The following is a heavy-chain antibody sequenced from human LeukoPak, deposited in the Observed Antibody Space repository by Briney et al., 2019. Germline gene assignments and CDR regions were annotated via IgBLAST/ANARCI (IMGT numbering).Heavy chain of an antibody. J-gene: IGHJ4*02. D-gene: IGHD3-10*01. CDR1: GGSISSYY. Sequence: ASETLSLTCTVSGGSISSYYWSWIRQPPGKGLEWIGYIYYSGSTNYNPSLKSRVTISVDTSKNQFSLKLSSVTAADTAVYYCAIDYGSGTHDYWGQGTLVTVSS. CDR3: AIDYGSGTHDY. V-gene: IGHV4-59*01. CDR2: IYYSGST.